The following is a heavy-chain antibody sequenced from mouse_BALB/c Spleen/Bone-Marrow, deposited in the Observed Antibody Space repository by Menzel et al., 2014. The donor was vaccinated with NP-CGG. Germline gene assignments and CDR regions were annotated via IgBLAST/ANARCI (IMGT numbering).Heavy chain of an antibody. CDR2: IYPGNSDT. Sequence: EVQVVESGTVLARPGAAVKMSCKASGYTFSNYWMHWVKQRPGQGLEWIGTIYPGNSDTTYNQKFKGKAKLTAVTSTSTAYMELNSLTNEDSAVYYCTTLARSDFDYWGQGTTLTVSS. J-gene: IGHJ2*01. CDR1: GYTFSNYW. D-gene: IGHD3-1*01. V-gene: IGHV1-5*01. CDR3: TTLARSDFDY.